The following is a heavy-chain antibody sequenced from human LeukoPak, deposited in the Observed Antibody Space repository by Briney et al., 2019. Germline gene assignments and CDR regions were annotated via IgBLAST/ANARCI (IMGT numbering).Heavy chain of an antibody. CDR1: GYTFTSHD. CDR3: AREGRYCSSTSCYPSFDY. D-gene: IGHD2-2*01. V-gene: IGHV1-8*01. J-gene: IGHJ4*02. CDR2: MTPNSGNT. Sequence: GASVKVSCKASGYTFTSHDVNWVRQATGQGLEWMGYMTPNSGNTGYAQKFQGRVTITADESTSTAYMELSSLRSEDTAVYYCAREGRYCSSTSCYPSFDYWGQGTLVTVSS.